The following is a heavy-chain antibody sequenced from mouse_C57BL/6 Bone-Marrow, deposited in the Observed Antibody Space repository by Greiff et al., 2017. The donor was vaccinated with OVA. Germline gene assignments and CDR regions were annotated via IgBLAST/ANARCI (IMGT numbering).Heavy chain of an antibody. CDR1: GYTFTDYY. D-gene: IGHD4-1*01. CDR3: ARRNWDGYFDV. J-gene: IGHJ1*03. Sequence: EVKLQESGPVLVKPGASVKMSCKASGYTFTDYYMNWVKQSPGQSLEWIGVINPYNGGTSYNQKFKGKATLTVDKSSSTAYMELNSLTSEDSAVYYCARRNWDGYFDVWGTGTTVTVSS. V-gene: IGHV1-19*01. CDR2: INPYNGGT.